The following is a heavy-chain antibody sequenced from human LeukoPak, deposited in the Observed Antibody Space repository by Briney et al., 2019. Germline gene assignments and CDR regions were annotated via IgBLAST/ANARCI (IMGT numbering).Heavy chain of an antibody. CDR3: AKNLQTFSGSYCLFDY. D-gene: IGHD1-26*01. CDR1: GLTLSFYG. CDR2: IQYDGSNK. J-gene: IGHJ4*02. Sequence: GGSVSLPCAASGLTLSFYGMHWVRQAPGKGLEWVAFIQYDGSNKYYADSVKGRFTISRDNSKNTLFLQMNSLRAEDTAIYYCAKNLQTFSGSYCLFDYWGQGTLVTVSS. V-gene: IGHV3-30*02.